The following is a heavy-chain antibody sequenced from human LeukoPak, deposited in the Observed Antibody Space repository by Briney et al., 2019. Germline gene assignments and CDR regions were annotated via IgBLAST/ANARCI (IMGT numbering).Heavy chain of an antibody. CDR1: GFTFSSYS. CDR2: ISSSSSYI. J-gene: IGHJ4*02. D-gene: IGHD4-17*01. Sequence: GGSLRLSCAASGFTFSSYSMNWVRQAPGKGLEWVSSISSSSSYIYYADSVKGRFTISRDNAKNSLYLQMNSRRAEDTAVYYCARERRTVTDFDYWGQGTLVTVSS. V-gene: IGHV3-21*01. CDR3: ARERRTVTDFDY.